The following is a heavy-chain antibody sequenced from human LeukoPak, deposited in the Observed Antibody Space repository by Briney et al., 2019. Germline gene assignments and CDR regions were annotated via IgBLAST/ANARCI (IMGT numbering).Heavy chain of an antibody. CDR1: GDSVSSNSAA. V-gene: IGHV6-1*01. Sequence: SQTLSLTCAISGDSVSSNSAAWNWIRQSPSRGLEWLGRTYYKSKWYNDYAVSVKSRITINPDTSKNQFSLQLNSVTPEDTAVYYCAREKRYYDYVWGSSHFDYWGQGTLVTVSS. CDR3: AREKRYYDYVWGSSHFDY. J-gene: IGHJ4*02. D-gene: IGHD3-16*01. CDR2: TYYKSKWYN.